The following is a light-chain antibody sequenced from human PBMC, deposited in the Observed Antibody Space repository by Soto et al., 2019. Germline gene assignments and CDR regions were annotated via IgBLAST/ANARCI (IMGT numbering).Light chain of an antibody. CDR2: EDN. V-gene: IGLV6-57*04. CDR3: QSYDGSNYVV. Sequence: NFMLTQPHSVSESPGKTVTISCARSSGSIASNYVQWYQQRPGSAPTTVVYEDNRIPSGVPDRFSGSIDSSSNSASLTISGLKTEDEADYYCQSYDGSNYVVFGGGTKVTVL. J-gene: IGLJ3*02. CDR1: SGSIASNY.